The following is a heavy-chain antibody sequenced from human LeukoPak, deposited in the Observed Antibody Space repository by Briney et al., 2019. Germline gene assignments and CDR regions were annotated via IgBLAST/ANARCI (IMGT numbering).Heavy chain of an antibody. CDR2: MNPNSGNT. CDR1: GYTFTSYD. CDR3: ARDRWYCSSTSCYRDYYYYYYMDV. V-gene: IGHV1-8*03. J-gene: IGHJ6*03. Sequence: GASVKVSCKASGYTFTSYDINWVRQATGQGLEWMGWMNPNSGNTGYAQKFQGRITITRNTSIRTAYMELSRLRSDDTAVYYCARDRWYCSSTSCYRDYYYYYYMDVWGKGTTVTVSS. D-gene: IGHD2-2*01.